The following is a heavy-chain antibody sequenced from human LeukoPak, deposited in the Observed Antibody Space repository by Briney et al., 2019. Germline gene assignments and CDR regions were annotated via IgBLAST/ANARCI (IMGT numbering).Heavy chain of an antibody. CDR2: IKQDGSEK. Sequence: GGSLRLSCAASGFTFSSYWMSWVRQAPGKGLEWVANIKQDGSEKYYVDSVKGRLTISRDNAKNSLYLQMNSLRAEDTAVYYCATYSSLNTREFQYWGQGTLVTVSP. V-gene: IGHV3-7*01. CDR1: GFTFSSYW. J-gene: IGHJ1*01. D-gene: IGHD3-22*01. CDR3: ATYSSLNTREFQY.